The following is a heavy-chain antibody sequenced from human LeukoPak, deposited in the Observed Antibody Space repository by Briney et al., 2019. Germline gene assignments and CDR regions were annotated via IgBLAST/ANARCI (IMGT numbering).Heavy chain of an antibody. CDR1: GGSISGYY. CDR2: VDTSGRT. J-gene: IGHJ5*02. Sequence: SETLSLTCTVSGGSISGYYWSWIRQPAGEGLEWIWHVDTSGRTNYNSSLMSRVTMSVDTSKNQFSLRLTSVTAADTAVYYCARHWSHSVAQFGRYYWFDPWGQGTLVTVSS. V-gene: IGHV4-4*07. CDR3: ARHWSHSVAQFGRYYWFDP. D-gene: IGHD2-15*01.